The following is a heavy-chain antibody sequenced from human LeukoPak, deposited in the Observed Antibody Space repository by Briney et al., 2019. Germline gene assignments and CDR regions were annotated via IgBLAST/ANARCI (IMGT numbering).Heavy chain of an antibody. J-gene: IGHJ6*02. CDR3: VRDRGSSGRYGMDF. CDR1: GYSISSGYY. V-gene: IGHV4-38-2*02. D-gene: IGHD6-25*01. Sequence: KTSETLSLTCTVSGYSISSGYYWGWIRQPPGKGLEWIGSIYYSGSTYYNPSLKSRVTISVDTSKNQFSLKLSSVTATDTAVYYCVRDRGSSGRYGMDFWGQGTTVTVSS. CDR2: IYYSGST.